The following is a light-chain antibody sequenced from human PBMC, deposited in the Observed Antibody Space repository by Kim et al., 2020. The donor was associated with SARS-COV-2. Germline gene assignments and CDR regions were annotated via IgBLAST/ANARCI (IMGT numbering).Light chain of an antibody. CDR3: QQYDSFPPSIT. CDR1: QDITNS. Sequence: DIQMTQSPSSLSASVGYRVTITCQASQDITNSLNWFQQKPGKAPKLLIYDASNLEAGVPSRFSGSGSGTDFTFTINSLQPGDIATYYCQQYDSFPPSITFGQGTRLEIK. J-gene: IGKJ5*01. V-gene: IGKV1-33*01. CDR2: DAS.